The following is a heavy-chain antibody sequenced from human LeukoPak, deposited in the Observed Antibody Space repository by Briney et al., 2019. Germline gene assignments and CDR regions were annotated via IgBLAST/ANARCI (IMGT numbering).Heavy chain of an antibody. V-gene: IGHV4-59*12. Sequence: KPSETLSLTCTVSGGSINTYYWSWIRQPPGKGLEWIGYIYYSGSTNYNPSLKSRVTISVDTSKNQFSLKLSSVTAADTAVYYCATTGGGSYYYFDYWGQGTLVTVSS. CDR1: GGSINTYY. CDR2: IYYSGST. CDR3: ATTGGGSYYYFDY. J-gene: IGHJ4*02. D-gene: IGHD1-26*01.